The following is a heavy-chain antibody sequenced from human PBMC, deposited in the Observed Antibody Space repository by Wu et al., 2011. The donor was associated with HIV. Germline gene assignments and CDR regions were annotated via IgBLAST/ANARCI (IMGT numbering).Heavy chain of an antibody. V-gene: IGHV5-51*01. CDR2: VYPSDSDT. Sequence: EWMGXVYPSDSDTRYSPSFQGQVIISADKSTSTAYLQWNTLKASDSAIYYCVGGIATSFDYWGQGTLVTVSS. D-gene: IGHD3-16*01. J-gene: IGHJ4*02. CDR3: VGGIATSFDY.